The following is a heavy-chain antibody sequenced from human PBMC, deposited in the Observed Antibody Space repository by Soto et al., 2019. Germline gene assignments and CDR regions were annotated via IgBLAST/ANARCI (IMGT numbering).Heavy chain of an antibody. D-gene: IGHD3-10*01. CDR3: AKENLWFGELDYYSYYATDV. J-gene: IGHJ6*02. CDR2: ISGSGGST. CDR1: GFTLSSYA. Sequence: PGGSLRLSCAASGFTLSSYAMSWVRQAPGKGLEWVSAISGSGGSTYYADSVKGRFTISRDNSKNTLYLQMNSLRAEDTAVYYCAKENLWFGELDYYSYYATDVWGQGPTVTVSS. V-gene: IGHV3-23*01.